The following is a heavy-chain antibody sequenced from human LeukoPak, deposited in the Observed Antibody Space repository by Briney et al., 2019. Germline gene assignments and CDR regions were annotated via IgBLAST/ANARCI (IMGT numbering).Heavy chain of an antibody. J-gene: IGHJ3*02. D-gene: IGHD3-16*02. CDR2: IYSSGFT. Sequence: SETLSLTCTVSGASISSGIYYWTWIRHHPGQGLEWIGYIYSSGFTHYNPSLRSRVTMSIDTTNNQFSLRITSVTVADTATYYCARSRGTIYRADEYDIWGQGTMVTVSS. CDR3: ARSRGTIYRADEYDI. V-gene: IGHV4-31*03. CDR1: GASISSGIYY.